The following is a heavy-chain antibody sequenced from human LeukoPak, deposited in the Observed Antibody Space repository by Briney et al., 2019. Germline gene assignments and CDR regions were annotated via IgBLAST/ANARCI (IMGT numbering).Heavy chain of an antibody. CDR2: IKQDESEK. CDR1: GFSFSSYW. CDR3: ARLSAYYYGSYFYYYMDV. V-gene: IGHV3-7*01. D-gene: IGHD3-10*01. Sequence: PGGSLRLSCEASGFSFSSYWMSWVRQAPSKGPEWVANIKQDESEKYSVDSVKGRFTISRDNAKNSIYLQMKNLRADDTALYYCARLSAYYYGSYFYYYMDVWGKGTTVTVSS. J-gene: IGHJ6*03.